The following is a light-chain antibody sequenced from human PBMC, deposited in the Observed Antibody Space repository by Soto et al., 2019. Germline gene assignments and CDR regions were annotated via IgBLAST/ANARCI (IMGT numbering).Light chain of an antibody. CDR3: QQYYSYPLT. V-gene: IGKV1-5*01. J-gene: IGKJ4*01. CDR2: AAS. Sequence: DIQMTQSPSTLSASVGDRVTVTFRASQTIGSWLAWYQQKPGRAPKLLIYAASTLQSGVPSRFSGSGSGTDFTLTISCLQSEDFATYYCQQYYSYPLTFGGGTKVDIK. CDR1: QTIGSW.